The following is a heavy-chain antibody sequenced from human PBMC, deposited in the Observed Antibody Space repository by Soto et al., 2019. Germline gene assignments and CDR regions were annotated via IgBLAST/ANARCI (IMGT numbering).Heavy chain of an antibody. CDR1: GYTFTGYY. D-gene: IGHD3-16*01. V-gene: IGHV1-2*04. J-gene: IGHJ5*02. Sequence: ASVKVSCKASGYTFTGYYMHWVRQAPGQGLEWTGWINPNSSGTNYAQKFQGWVTMTRDTSISTAYMELSRLRSDDTAVYYCAGGDLQSHFDPWGQGTLVTVSS. CDR3: AGGDLQSHFDP. CDR2: INPNSSGT.